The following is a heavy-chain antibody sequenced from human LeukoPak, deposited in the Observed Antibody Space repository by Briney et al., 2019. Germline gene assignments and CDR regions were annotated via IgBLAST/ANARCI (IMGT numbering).Heavy chain of an antibody. V-gene: IGHV3-21*01. CDR2: ISSSSSYI. CDR3: ATLQWELWYYFDY. Sequence: GSLRLSCAASGFTFTTYGMHWVRQAPGKGLEWVSSISSSSSYIYYADSVKGRFTISRDNAKNSLYLQMNSLRAEDTAVYYCATLQWELWYYFDYWGQGTLVTVSS. CDR1: GFTFTTYG. J-gene: IGHJ4*02. D-gene: IGHD1-26*01.